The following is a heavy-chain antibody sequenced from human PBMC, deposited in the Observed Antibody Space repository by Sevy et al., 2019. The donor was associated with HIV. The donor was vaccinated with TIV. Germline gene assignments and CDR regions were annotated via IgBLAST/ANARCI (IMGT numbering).Heavy chain of an antibody. J-gene: IGHJ1*01. D-gene: IGHD6-19*01. V-gene: IGHV3-9*01. CDR1: GFSIDEYA. CDR2: ISWNSAFI. Sequence: GGSLRLSCAVYGFSIDEYAMHWVRQVPGKGLEWVAGISWNSAFIGYADSVKGRYTISRDNAKNSLYLQINSLIPEDTALYYCVKDGGSGSGPSAEYFHHWGQGTLVTVSS. CDR3: VKDGGSGSGPSAEYFHH.